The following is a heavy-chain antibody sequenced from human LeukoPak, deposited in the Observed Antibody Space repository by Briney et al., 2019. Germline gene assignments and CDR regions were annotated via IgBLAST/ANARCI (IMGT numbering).Heavy chain of an antibody. CDR2: ISWNSGSI. V-gene: IGHV3-9*01. J-gene: IGHJ4*02. Sequence: PGGSLRLSCAASGFTFDDYAMHWVRQAPGKGLEWVSGISWNSGSIGYADSVKGRFTISRDNAKNSLYLQMNSLRAEDTALYYCAKDLLFRVGTAMVPGGYWGQGTLVTVSS. CDR1: GFTFDDYA. D-gene: IGHD5-18*01. CDR3: AKDLLFRVGTAMVPGGY.